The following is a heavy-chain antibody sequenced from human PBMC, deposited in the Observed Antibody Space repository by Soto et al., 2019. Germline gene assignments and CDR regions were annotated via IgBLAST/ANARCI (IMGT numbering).Heavy chain of an antibody. V-gene: IGHV1-3*01. CDR2: INAGNGNT. J-gene: IGHJ4*02. Sequence: VASVKVSCKASGYTFTSYTLHWVRQAPGQRLEWMGWINAGNGNTKYSQKFQGRVTITRDTSANTAYLEVSSLTSEDTALYYCARVEVRGILVYWGQGTLVTVSS. CDR1: GYTFTSYT. CDR3: ARVEVRGILVY. D-gene: IGHD3-10*01.